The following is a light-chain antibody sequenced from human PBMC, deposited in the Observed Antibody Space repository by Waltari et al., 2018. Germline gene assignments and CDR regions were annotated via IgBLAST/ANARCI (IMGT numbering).Light chain of an antibody. CDR1: SNDIGANDY. CDR2: DVS. Sequence: QSVVTQPASVSGSPGQSISISCTGTSNDIGANDYVSWYQQHPGRAPQLVIYDVSVRPSGVSIRFSGSKSCNTASLTISGLQAEDEALYYCSSYTLTNPVVFGGGTKLTVL. CDR3: SSYTLTNPVV. J-gene: IGLJ2*01. V-gene: IGLV2-14*03.